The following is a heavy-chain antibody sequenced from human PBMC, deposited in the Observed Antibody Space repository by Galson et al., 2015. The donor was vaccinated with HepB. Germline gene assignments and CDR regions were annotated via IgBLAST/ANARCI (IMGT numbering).Heavy chain of an antibody. V-gene: IGHV3-33*01. CDR1: GFTFSNYG. J-gene: IGHJ4*02. D-gene: IGHD2/OR15-2a*01. CDR3: AREDRYTYIVTYDL. Sequence: SLRLSCAASGFTFSNYGMHWVRQAPGKGLEWVALIWKDGSNKYYADSAKGRFSISKDNSKNVVYLQMNSLGDDDTATYFCAREDRYTYIVTYDLWGQGARVTVSS. CDR2: IWKDGSNK.